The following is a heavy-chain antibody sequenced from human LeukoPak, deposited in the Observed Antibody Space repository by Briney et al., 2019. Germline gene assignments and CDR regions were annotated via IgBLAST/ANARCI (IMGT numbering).Heavy chain of an antibody. CDR3: ASFGELPYFDY. V-gene: IGHV3-23*01. Sequence: GGSLRLSCAASGFTFSSYAMSWVRQAPGKGLEWVSAINVSGGGTYYADSVKGRFSISRDNAKNTLYLQMNSLRAEDTAVYYCASFGELPYFDYWGQGTLVTVSS. CDR1: GFTFSSYA. J-gene: IGHJ4*02. D-gene: IGHD3-10*01. CDR2: INVSGGGT.